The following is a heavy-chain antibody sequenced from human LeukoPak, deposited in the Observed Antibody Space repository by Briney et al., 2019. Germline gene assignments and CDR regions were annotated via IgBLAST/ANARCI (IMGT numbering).Heavy chain of an antibody. V-gene: IGHV1-69*04. CDR2: IIPILGIA. J-gene: IGHJ4*02. D-gene: IGHD2-2*01. Sequence: GASVKVSCKASGGTFSSYAISWVRQAPGQGLEWMGRIIPILGIANYAQKFQGRVTITADKSTSTAYMELSSLRSEDTAVYYCAREGVERYCSSTSCYEGDYWGQGTLVTVSS. CDR1: GGTFSSYA. CDR3: AREGVERYCSSTSCYEGDY.